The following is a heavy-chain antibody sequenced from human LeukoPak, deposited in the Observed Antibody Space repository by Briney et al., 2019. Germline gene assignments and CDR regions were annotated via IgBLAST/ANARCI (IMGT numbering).Heavy chain of an antibody. CDR3: AREVTSCNGCLYC. CDR1: GGSISSYN. Sequence: LSLTCTVSGGSISSYNWSWVRQAPGKGLEWVSYISSSGSTIYYADSVKGRFTISRDNAKNSLYLQMNSLRTEDTAVYYCAREVTSCNGCLYCWGQGTLVTVSS. V-gene: IGHV3-48*03. CDR2: ISSSGSTI. J-gene: IGHJ4*02. D-gene: IGHD2-21*02.